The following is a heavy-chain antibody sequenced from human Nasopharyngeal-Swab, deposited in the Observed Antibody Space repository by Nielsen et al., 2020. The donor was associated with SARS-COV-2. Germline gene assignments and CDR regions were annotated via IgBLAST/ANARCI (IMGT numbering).Heavy chain of an antibody. D-gene: IGHD3-10*01. J-gene: IGHJ2*01. CDR2: INPNSGGT. CDR1: GYTFTGYY. Sequence: SVKVSCKASGYTFTGYYMHWVRQAPGQGLEWMGRINPNSGGTNYAQKFQGRVTMTRDTSISTAYMELSRLRSDDTAVYYCARGVGSGSYYTYWYFDLWGRGTLVTVSS. V-gene: IGHV1-2*06. CDR3: ARGVGSGSYYTYWYFDL.